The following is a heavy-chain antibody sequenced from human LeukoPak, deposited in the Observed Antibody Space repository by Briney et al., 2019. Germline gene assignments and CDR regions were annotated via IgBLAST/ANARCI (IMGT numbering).Heavy chain of an antibody. CDR1: GGSISSYY. D-gene: IGHD5-18*01. CDR3: ARAGGYGLIDY. Sequence: SETLSLTCSVSGGSISSYYWSWIRQPPGKGLEWIGYIYYSGSTNYNPSLKSRVTISVDTSKNQFSLKLSSVTAADTAVYYCARAGGYGLIDYWGQGTMVTVSS. V-gene: IGHV4-59*12. J-gene: IGHJ4*02. CDR2: IYYSGST.